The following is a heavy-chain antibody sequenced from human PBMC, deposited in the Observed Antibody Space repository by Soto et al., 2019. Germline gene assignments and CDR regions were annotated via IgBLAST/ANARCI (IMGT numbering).Heavy chain of an antibody. CDR3: AAGPGGGANYHF. V-gene: IGHV1-58*02. D-gene: IGHD3-3*02. J-gene: IGHJ4*02. Sequence: SVKVSCKASGFTFTNSAIQGARQARGQRLEWMGWIVVGSGHTNDAQKFQERLTITRDMSTSTAYLELSSRTLENTPVYYCAAGPGGGANYHFWGRGKLVPVSS. CDR1: GFTFTNSA. CDR2: IVVGSGHT.